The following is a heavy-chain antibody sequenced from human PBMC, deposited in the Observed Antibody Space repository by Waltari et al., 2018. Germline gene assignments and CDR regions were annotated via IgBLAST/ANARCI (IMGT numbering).Heavy chain of an antibody. D-gene: IGHD1-7*01. V-gene: IGHV4-34*02. CDR3: ARGGKTRVFGY. CDR1: GGSLSGYY. CDR2: ANYTGSA. Sequence: QVQLQQWGAGLLKPSETLSLSCAVYGGSLSGYYWSWIRQTPGKGLAWIGEANYTGSATYKPSLKSRVSISVDTSKNQLSLKLKSVTAADTAVYFCARGGKTRVFGYWGQGTLVAVSS. J-gene: IGHJ4*02.